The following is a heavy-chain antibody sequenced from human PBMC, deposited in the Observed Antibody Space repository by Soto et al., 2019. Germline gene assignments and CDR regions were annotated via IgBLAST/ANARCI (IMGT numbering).Heavy chain of an antibody. Sequence: QVQLQESGPGLVKPSETLSLTCTVSNGSIINYYWSWIRQPPGKGLEWIGFIYYSGSTNYNPYLKGRVTMSADMPRNQLSLKLNSVTAADTAVYYCASRFTLATTTGDAFDLWGQGTMVTVSS. J-gene: IGHJ3*01. CDR1: NGSIINYY. V-gene: IGHV4-59*01. CDR2: IYYSGST. D-gene: IGHD1-26*01. CDR3: ASRFTLATTTGDAFDL.